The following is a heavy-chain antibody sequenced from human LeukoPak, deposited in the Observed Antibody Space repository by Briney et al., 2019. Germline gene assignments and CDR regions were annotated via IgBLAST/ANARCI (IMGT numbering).Heavy chain of an antibody. J-gene: IGHJ2*01. D-gene: IGHD2-2*01. CDR3: ARLYCSSTGCPGYFDL. Sequence: SETLSLTCTVSGGSISSGGYYWSWIRQHPGKGLEWIGYIFSSGHTYYNPSLKSRLTISVDTSENQFSLKLSSVTAADTAVYFCARLYCSSTGCPGYFDLWGRGTLVTVSS. V-gene: IGHV4-31*03. CDR2: IFSSGHT. CDR1: GGSISSGGYY.